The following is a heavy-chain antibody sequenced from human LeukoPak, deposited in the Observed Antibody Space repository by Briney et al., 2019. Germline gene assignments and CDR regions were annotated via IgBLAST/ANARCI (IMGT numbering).Heavy chain of an antibody. D-gene: IGHD2-15*01. CDR1: VYTFTGYY. CDR3: ARARLTYCSGGSCYSGPYMDV. CDR2: INPNSGGT. Sequence: ASVKVSCKASVYTFTGYYMHWVRQAPGQGLEWMGWINPNSGGTNYAQKFQGRVTMTRDTSISTAYVELSRLRSDDTAVYYCARARLTYCSGGSCYSGPYMDVWGKGTTVTVSS. V-gene: IGHV1-2*02. J-gene: IGHJ6*03.